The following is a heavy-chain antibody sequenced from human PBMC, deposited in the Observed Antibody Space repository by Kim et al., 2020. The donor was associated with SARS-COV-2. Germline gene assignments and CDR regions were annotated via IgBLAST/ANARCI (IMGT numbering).Heavy chain of an antibody. CDR2: IYYSGST. CDR3: ARDPGLNGLTRTFDI. CDR1: GGSISSYY. J-gene: IGHJ3*02. D-gene: IGHD1-1*01. V-gene: IGHV4-59*01. Sequence: SETLSLTCTVSGGSISSYYWSWIRQPPGKGLEWIGYIYYSGSTNYNPSLKSRVTISVDTSKNQFSLKLSSVTAADTAVYYCARDPGLNGLTRTFDIWGQGTMVTVSS.